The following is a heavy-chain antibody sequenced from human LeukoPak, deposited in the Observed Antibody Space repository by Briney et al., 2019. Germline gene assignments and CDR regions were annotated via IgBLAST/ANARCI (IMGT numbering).Heavy chain of an antibody. CDR3: ARGYGDTIDY. CDR2: IYHSGST. Sequence: PSQTLSLTCAVSGGSISSGGYSWSWIRQPPGKGLEWIVYIYHSGSTYYNPSLKSRVTISVDRSKNQFSLKLSSVTAADTAVYYCARGYGDTIDYWGQGTLVTVSS. CDR1: GGSISSGGYS. D-gene: IGHD4-17*01. V-gene: IGHV4-30-2*01. J-gene: IGHJ4*02.